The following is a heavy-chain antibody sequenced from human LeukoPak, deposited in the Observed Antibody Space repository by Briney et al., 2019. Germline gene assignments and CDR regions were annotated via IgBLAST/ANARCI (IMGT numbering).Heavy chain of an antibody. D-gene: IGHD6-13*01. CDR2: IYYSEST. CDR3: ARESGYSSSWYGAEIDY. J-gene: IGHJ4*02. V-gene: IGHV4-59*01. Sequence: SETLSLTCTVSGGSISSYYWSWIRQPPGEGLEWIGYIYYSESTNYNPSLKSRVTISVDTSKNQFSLKLSSVTAADTAVYYCARESGYSSSWYGAEIDYWGQGTLVTVSS. CDR1: GGSISSYY.